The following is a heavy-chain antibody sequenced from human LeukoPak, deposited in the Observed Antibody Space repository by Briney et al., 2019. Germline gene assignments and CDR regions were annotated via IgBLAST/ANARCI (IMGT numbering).Heavy chain of an antibody. CDR2: IYYSGST. D-gene: IGHD1-26*01. CDR1: GGSISSYY. V-gene: IGHV4-59*01. J-gene: IGHJ3*02. CDR3: ARDTEYPSHSIVGATGVAVGAFDI. Sequence: KTSETLSLTCTVSGGSISSYYWSWIRQPPGKGLEWIGYIYYSGSTNYNPSLKSRVTISVDTSKNQFSLKLSSVTAADTAVYYCARDTEYPSHSIVGATGVAVGAFDIWGQGTMVTVSS.